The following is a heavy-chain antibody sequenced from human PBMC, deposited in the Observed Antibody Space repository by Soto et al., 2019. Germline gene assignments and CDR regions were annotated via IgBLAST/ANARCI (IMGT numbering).Heavy chain of an antibody. CDR3: AKLPQYDILTGYLNYFDY. CDR1: GFTFSSYA. V-gene: IGHV3-23*01. CDR2: FRGDGTGA. J-gene: IGHJ4*02. Sequence: EVQLLESGGGLVQPGGSLRLSCAASGFTFSSYAMSWVRQAPGKGLEWVSAFRGDGTGAHYADSVKGRFTISRDNSKNTLYLYMNSLRAEDTAVYYCAKLPQYDILTGYLNYFDYWGQGTLVTVSS. D-gene: IGHD3-9*01.